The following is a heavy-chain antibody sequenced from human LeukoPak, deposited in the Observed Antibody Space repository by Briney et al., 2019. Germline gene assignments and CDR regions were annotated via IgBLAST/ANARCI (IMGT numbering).Heavy chain of an antibody. CDR3: AELGITMIGGV. D-gene: IGHD3-10*02. CDR2: INSDGSST. J-gene: IGHJ6*04. CDR1: GFTFSSYW. V-gene: IGHV3-74*01. Sequence: GGSLRLSCVASGFTFSSYWMHWVRQAPGKGLVWVSRINSDGSSTTYADSVKGRFTISRDNAKNSLYLQMNSLRAEDTAVYYCAELGITMIGGVWGKGTTVTISS.